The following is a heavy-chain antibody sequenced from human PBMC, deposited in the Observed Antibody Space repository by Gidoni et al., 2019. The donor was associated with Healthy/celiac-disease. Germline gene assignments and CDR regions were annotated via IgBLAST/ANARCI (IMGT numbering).Heavy chain of an antibody. CDR2: INWNGGST. J-gene: IGHJ4*02. CDR1: GFTFDDYG. Sequence: EVQLVESGGGVVRPGGSLRLSCAASGFTFDDYGLSWVRQAPGKGLEWVSGINWNGGSTGYADSVKGRFTISRDNAKNSLYLQMNSLRAEDTALYHCARTALAYCGGDCYSGGFDYWGQGTLVTVSS. D-gene: IGHD2-21*02. V-gene: IGHV3-20*01. CDR3: ARTALAYCGGDCYSGGFDY.